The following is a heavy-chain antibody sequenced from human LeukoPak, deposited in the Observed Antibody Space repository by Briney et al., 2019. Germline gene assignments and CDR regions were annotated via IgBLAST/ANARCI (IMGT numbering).Heavy chain of an antibody. CDR3: AKHLTGSYCTDS. D-gene: IGHD3-9*01. Sequence: GGSLRLSCAATGFSFSNTAMSWVRQAPGRGLEWVSTVGPSGTTYYADSVKGRFTISRDNSKGTVSLQMTSLRAEDTAVYYCAKHLTGSYCTDSWGQGTLLTVSS. CDR1: GFSFSNTA. J-gene: IGHJ4*02. V-gene: IGHV3-23*01. CDR2: VGPSGTT.